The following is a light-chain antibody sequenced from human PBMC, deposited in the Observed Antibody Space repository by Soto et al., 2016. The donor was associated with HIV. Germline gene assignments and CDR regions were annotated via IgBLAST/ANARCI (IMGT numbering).Light chain of an antibody. J-gene: IGKJ2*01. CDR1: QTLTHSNGHTY. Sequence: DIVMTQSPLSLSVTPGEPASISCRSSQTLTHSNGHTYLDWYLQKPGQSPQVLIYLGSNRASGVPDRFSGSGSGTDFTLKISRVEAEDVGVYYCMQALQTQYTFGQGTKLEIK. CDR2: LGS. V-gene: IGKV2-28*01. CDR3: MQALQTQYT.